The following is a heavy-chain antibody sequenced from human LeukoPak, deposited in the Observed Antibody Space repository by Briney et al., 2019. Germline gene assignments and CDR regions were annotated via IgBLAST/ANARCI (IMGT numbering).Heavy chain of an antibody. CDR1: GFTFSSYA. V-gene: IGHV3-23*01. J-gene: IGHJ4*02. CDR3: ALIAVAGSPARPPDY. Sequence: GGSLRLSCAASGFTFSSYAMNWVRQAPGKGLEWVSGIGTRGDRTYYADSVKGRFTISRDNPKNTLYVQMDSLRAEDTAVYYCALIAVAGSPARPPDYWGQGTLVTVSS. CDR2: IGTRGDRT. D-gene: IGHD6-19*01.